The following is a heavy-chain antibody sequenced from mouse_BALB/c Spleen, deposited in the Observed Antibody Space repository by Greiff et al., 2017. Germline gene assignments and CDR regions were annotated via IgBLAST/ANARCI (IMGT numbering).Heavy chain of an antibody. CDR3: TRSSGLRGYFDV. CDR1: GYTFTSYW. Sequence: QVQLQQPGAELVRPGASVKLSCKASGYTFTSYWINCVKQRPGQGLEWIGNIYPSDSYTNYNQKFKDKATLTVDKSSSTAYMQLSSPTSEDSAVYYCTRSSGLRGYFDVWGAGTTVTVSS. V-gene: IGHV1-69*02. J-gene: IGHJ1*01. D-gene: IGHD1-1*01. CDR2: IYPSDSYT.